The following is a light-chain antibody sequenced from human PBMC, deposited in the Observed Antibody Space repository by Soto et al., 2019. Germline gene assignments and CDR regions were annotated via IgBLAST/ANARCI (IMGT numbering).Light chain of an antibody. CDR1: QSVSSSY. J-gene: IGKJ5*01. Sequence: EIVMTQSPATLSVSPGERATLSCRASQSVSSSYLAWYQQKPGQAPRLLIYDASNRATGIPARFSGTGSGTDFTLTINNLEPEDFAVYYCQVRTNWSIAFGRGTRLEIK. CDR3: QVRTNWSIA. V-gene: IGKV3D-20*02. CDR2: DAS.